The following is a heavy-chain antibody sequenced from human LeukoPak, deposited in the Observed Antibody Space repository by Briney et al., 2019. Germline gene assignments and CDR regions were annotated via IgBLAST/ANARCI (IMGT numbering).Heavy chain of an antibody. D-gene: IGHD3-3*01. CDR1: EFTFSNYW. CDR3: ARGGFGHNMDV. Sequence: GGSLRLSCVASEFTFSNYWLHWVRQAPGKGPVWVSRINSDGSNTIYADSVRGRFTISRDNAKNTVYLQMNSLRVEDTAIYYCARGGFGHNMDVWGKGTTVTVSS. V-gene: IGHV3-74*01. CDR2: INSDGSNT. J-gene: IGHJ6*03.